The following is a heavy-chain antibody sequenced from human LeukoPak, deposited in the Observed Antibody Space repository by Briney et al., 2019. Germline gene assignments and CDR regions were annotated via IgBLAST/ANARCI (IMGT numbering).Heavy chain of an antibody. CDR2: IYTSGST. J-gene: IGHJ2*01. CDR3: ARTVRRDFWSGSWYFDL. V-gene: IGHV4-59*10. CDR1: GGSFSGYY. Sequence: SETLSLTCAVYGGSFSGYYWSWIRQPAGKGLEWIGRIYTSGSTNYNPSLKSRVTMSLDTSKNQFSLKLSSVTAADTAVYYCARTVRRDFWSGSWYFDLWGRGTLVIVSS. D-gene: IGHD3-3*01.